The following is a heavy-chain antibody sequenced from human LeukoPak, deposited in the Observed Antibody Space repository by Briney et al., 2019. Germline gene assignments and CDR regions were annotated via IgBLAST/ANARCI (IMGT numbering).Heavy chain of an antibody. D-gene: IGHD3-3*01. CDR1: GGSISSYY. V-gene: IGHV4-59*01. J-gene: IGHJ6*03. CDR3: ARVGGFGANYYYYYMDV. CDR2: IYYSGST. Sequence: SETLSLTCTVSGGSISSYYWSWIRQPPGKGLEWIGCIYYSGSTNHNPSLKSRVTISVDTSKNQFSLKLSSVTAADTAVYYCARVGGFGANYYYYYMDVWGKGTTVTVSS.